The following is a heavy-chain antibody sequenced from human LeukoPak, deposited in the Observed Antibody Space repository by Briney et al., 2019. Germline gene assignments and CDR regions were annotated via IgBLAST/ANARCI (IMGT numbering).Heavy chain of an antibody. J-gene: IGHJ4*02. CDR1: GGSFSGYY. V-gene: IGHV4-34*01. CDR2: INHSGST. CDR3: ATFDLDY. Sequence: SETLSLTCAVYGGSFSGYYWSWIRQPPGKGLGWIGEINHSGSTNYNPSLKSRVTISVDTSKNQFSLKLSSVTAADTAVYYCATFDLDYWGQGTLVTVSS.